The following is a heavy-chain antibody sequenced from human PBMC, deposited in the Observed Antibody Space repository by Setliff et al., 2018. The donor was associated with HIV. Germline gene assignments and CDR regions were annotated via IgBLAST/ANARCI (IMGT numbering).Heavy chain of an antibody. CDR2: INHSGST. Sequence: PSETLSLTCAVYGGSFSGYYWSWIRQPPGKGLEWIGEINHSGSTNYNPSLKSRVTISVDTSKNQFSLKLSSATAADTAVYYCARDCTNGVCYTAVYYGMDVWGQGTTVTVSS. CDR1: GGSFSGYY. CDR3: ARDCTNGVCYTAVYYGMDV. D-gene: IGHD2-8*01. J-gene: IGHJ6*02. V-gene: IGHV4-34*01.